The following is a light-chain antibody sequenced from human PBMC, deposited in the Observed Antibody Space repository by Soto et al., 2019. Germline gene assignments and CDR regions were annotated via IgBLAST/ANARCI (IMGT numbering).Light chain of an antibody. Sequence: EIVLTQSPGTLSLSPGERATLSCRASQTVTSIYSAWYQQKPGQATRLLIYGASSRATGIPDRFSGSGSGTDFALTISRLETEDFAVYYCQQYGSSPITFGQGTRLEIK. V-gene: IGKV3-20*01. CDR2: GAS. CDR3: QQYGSSPIT. CDR1: QTVTSIY. J-gene: IGKJ5*01.